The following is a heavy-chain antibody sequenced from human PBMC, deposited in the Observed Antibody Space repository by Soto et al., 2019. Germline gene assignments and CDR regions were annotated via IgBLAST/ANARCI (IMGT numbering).Heavy chain of an antibody. CDR1: GGSFSGYY. V-gene: IGHV4-34*01. Sequence: QVQLQQWGAGLLKPSETLSLTCAVYGGSFSGYYWSWIRQPPGKGLEWIGEINHSGSTNYNPSLKSRVTISVDTAKNQFSLKLSSVTAADTAVYYCARGVGTAPEIYYYYMDVWGKGTTVTVSS. CDR3: ARGVGTAPEIYYYYMDV. J-gene: IGHJ6*03. D-gene: IGHD5-18*01. CDR2: INHSGST.